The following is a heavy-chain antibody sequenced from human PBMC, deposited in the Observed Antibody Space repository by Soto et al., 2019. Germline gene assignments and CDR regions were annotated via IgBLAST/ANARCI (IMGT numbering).Heavy chain of an antibody. J-gene: IGHJ2*01. CDR1: GGSVSGGVHS. V-gene: IGHV4-30-4*01. D-gene: IGHD2-8*01. CDR2: IFDSGST. CDR3: AREIMPLTNDWYFEL. Sequence: QVQLQESGPGLVKPSETLSLTCTVSGGSVSGGVHSWSWIRQPPGKGLEWIGHIFDSGSTYYNPSLKSRLPISVDTSKNQFSLRLSSVTAADTAVYYCAREIMPLTNDWYFELWGRGTLVTVSS.